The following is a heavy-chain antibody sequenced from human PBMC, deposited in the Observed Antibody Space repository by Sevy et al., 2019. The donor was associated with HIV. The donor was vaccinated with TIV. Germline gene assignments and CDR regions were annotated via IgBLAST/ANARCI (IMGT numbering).Heavy chain of an antibody. D-gene: IGHD6-6*01. V-gene: IGHV3-9*01. J-gene: IGHJ1*01. CDR2: ISWNSGSI. CDR1: GFTFDDYA. CDR3: AKDTSSSSDYFQH. Sequence: GGSLRLSCAASGFTFDDYAMHWVRQAPGKGLEWVSGISWNSGSIGYADSVKGRFTISRDNAKNSLYLQMNSLRAEDTALYYCAKDTSSSSDYFQHWGQGTLVTVSS.